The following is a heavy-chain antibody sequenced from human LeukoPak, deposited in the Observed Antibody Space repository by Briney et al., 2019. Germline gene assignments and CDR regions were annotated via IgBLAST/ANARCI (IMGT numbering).Heavy chain of an antibody. J-gene: IGHJ4*02. Sequence: ASVKVSCKASGYTFTSYAMHWVRQAPGQRLEWMGWSNAGNGNTKYSQEFQGGVTITRDTSASTAYMELSSLRSEDMAVYYCARGSWYGSSGYLDYWGQGTLVTVSS. V-gene: IGHV1-3*02. D-gene: IGHD3-22*01. CDR1: GYTFTSYA. CDR3: ARGSWYGSSGYLDY. CDR2: SNAGNGNT.